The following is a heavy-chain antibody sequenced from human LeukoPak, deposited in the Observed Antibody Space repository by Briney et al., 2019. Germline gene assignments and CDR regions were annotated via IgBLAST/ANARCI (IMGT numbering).Heavy chain of an antibody. CDR2: INPNSGGT. V-gene: IGHV1-2*02. CDR1: GYTFTSYG. D-gene: IGHD2-15*01. CDR3: ARNLGYCSGGSCHGEGPLPDDY. Sequence: ASVKVSCKASGYTFTSYGISWVRQAPGQGLEWMGWINPNSGGTNYAQKFQGGVTMTRDTSISTAYMELSRLRSDDTAVYYCARNLGYCSGGSCHGEGPLPDDYWGQGTLVTVSS. J-gene: IGHJ4*02.